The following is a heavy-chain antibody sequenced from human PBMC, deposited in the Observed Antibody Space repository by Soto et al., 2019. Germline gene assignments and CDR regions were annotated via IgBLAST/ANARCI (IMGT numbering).Heavy chain of an antibody. Sequence: LSLTCTVSGGSIRSGGYYWSWIRQHPGKGLEWIGYIYYSGSTYYNPSLKSRVTISVDTSKNQFSLKLSSVTAADTAVYYCARAAAAGTDFDYWGQGTLVTVSS. J-gene: IGHJ4*02. CDR2: IYYSGST. D-gene: IGHD6-13*01. V-gene: IGHV4-31*03. CDR3: ARAAAAGTDFDY. CDR1: GGSIRSGGYY.